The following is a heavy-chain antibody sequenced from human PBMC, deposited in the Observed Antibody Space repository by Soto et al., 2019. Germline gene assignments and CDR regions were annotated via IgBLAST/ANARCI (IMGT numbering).Heavy chain of an antibody. V-gene: IGHV4-59*01. Sequence: QVQLRESGPGLVQPSETLSLICTVSTGSISSDYWSWIRQPPGKGLEWIGYVYNSGRTNYNSSLKTRVDMSVDTSKNQFSLSLSSAPPADTAVYDSARLPGNYFHSWCQGPHPTVAS. D-gene: IGHD3-10*01. CDR3: ARLPGNYFHS. CDR2: VYNSGRT. CDR1: TGSISSDY. J-gene: IGHJ4*02.